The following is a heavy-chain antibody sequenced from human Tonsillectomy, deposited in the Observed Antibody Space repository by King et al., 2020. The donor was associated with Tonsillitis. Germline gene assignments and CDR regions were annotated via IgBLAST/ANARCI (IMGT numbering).Heavy chain of an antibody. CDR2: NKSETDGGTT. CDR1: GFTFSDAS. J-gene: IGHJ6*02. Sequence: VQLVESGGGLVKPGGSLRLSCAASGFTFSDASMSWGRQAPGKGLEWVGRNKSETDGGTTNYAAPVKGRFTVPRDDSKNTLFLQMNSLKSEDTAVYSCTTDRRACSSTSSSLLFYAMDVWGHGTTVTVSS. D-gene: IGHD2-2*01. CDR3: TTDRRACSSTSSSLLFYAMDV. V-gene: IGHV3-15*06.